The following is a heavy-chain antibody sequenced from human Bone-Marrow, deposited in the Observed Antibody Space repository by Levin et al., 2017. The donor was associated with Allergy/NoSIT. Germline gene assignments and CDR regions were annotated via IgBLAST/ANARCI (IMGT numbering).Heavy chain of an antibody. V-gene: IGHV1-8*01. CDR3: ARSQWRPSDSWHPSLYYFDS. D-gene: IGHD3-22*01. J-gene: IGHJ4*02. Sequence: ASVKVSCKTSGYTFSNNDINWMRQAAGQGLEWIGWMSPKSGRTGYEYNFQGRVSFTSDTSIQTAYMELTDLTFDDTALYYCARSQWRPSDSWHPSLYYFDSWGQGTLLIVSS. CDR2: MSPKSGRT. CDR1: GYTFSNND.